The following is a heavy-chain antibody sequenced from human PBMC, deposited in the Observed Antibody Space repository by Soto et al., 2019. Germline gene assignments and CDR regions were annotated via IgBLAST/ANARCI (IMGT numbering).Heavy chain of an antibody. V-gene: IGHV4-59*01. CDR2: IYYSGST. CDR3: ARAYYYGSGSYYSFDY. J-gene: IGHJ4*02. Sequence: SETLSLTCTVSGGSISSYYWSWIRQPPGKGLEWIGYIYYSGSTNYNPSLKSRVTISVDTSKNQFSLKLSSVTAADTAVYYCARAYYYGSGSYYSFDYWGQGTLVTVS. CDR1: GGSISSYY. D-gene: IGHD3-10*01.